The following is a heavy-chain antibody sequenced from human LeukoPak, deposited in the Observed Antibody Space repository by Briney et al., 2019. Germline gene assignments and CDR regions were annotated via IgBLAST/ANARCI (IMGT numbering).Heavy chain of an antibody. Sequence: GESLKISCKGSGYSFTSYWIGWVRQMPGKGLEWMGIIYPGDSDTRYSPSFQGQVTISADKSISTAYLQWSSLKASDTAMYYCARPYYDYVWGSYPYYWGQGTLVTVSS. V-gene: IGHV5-51*01. J-gene: IGHJ4*02. D-gene: IGHD3-16*02. CDR2: IYPGDSDT. CDR3: ARPYYDYVWGSYPYY. CDR1: GYSFTSYW.